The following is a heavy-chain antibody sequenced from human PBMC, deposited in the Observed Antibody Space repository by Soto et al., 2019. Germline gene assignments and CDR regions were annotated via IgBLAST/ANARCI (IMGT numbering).Heavy chain of an antibody. CDR1: GDSINSADHF. Sequence: SLTCTVSGDSINSADHFWTWIRQKPGKGLEWIGRVFSSVSATYSPSLKSRVRISMDTPENRISLKLDSVTAADAGVYYCTRDGMTTGDTWGPGTLVTVSS. J-gene: IGHJ4*02. CDR3: TRDGMTTGDT. D-gene: IGHD2-21*02. CDR2: VFSSVSA. V-gene: IGHV4-31*03.